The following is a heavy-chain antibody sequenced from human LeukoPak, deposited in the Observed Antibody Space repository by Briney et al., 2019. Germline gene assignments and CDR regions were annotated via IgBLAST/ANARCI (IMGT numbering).Heavy chain of an antibody. J-gene: IGHJ6*02. V-gene: IGHV3-11*01. Sequence: GGSLRLSCAASGFTFSDYIMNWVRQAPGKGLEWVSYITNGGSTIHHADSVKGRFTISRDNAKKTLYLQMNSLRAEDTAVYYCARSIGLTGGGVDVWGQGTTVTVSS. CDR3: ARSIGLTGGGVDV. CDR2: ITNGGSTI. CDR1: GFTFSDYI. D-gene: IGHD3-9*01.